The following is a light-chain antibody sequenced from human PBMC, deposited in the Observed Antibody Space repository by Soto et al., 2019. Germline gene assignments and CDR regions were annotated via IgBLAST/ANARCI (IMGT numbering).Light chain of an antibody. CDR3: QQRSNWPRS. V-gene: IGKV3-11*01. CDR2: DAS. J-gene: IGKJ5*01. CDR1: KSVSSY. Sequence: EIVLTQSPATLPLSPGERATLSCRASKSVSSYLAWYQQKPGQAPRLLIYDASNRATGIPARFSGSGSGTDFTLTISSLEPEDFAVYYCQQRSNWPRSFGQGTRLEIK.